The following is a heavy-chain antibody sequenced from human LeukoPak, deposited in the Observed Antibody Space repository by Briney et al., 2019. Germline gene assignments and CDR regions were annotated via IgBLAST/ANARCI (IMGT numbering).Heavy chain of an antibody. CDR2: MYYSGNT. V-gene: IGHV4-39*01. D-gene: IGHD3-22*01. Sequence: SETLSLTCTVSGDSVRTSNSYWGWIRQPPGKGLEWIVSMYYSGNTYYNPSLKSRVTISVDTSKNQLSLRLSSVTAADTAVYYCARHPHYYFDNSARWGQGTLVTVSS. CDR1: GDSVRTSNSY. CDR3: ARHPHYYFDNSAR. J-gene: IGHJ4*02.